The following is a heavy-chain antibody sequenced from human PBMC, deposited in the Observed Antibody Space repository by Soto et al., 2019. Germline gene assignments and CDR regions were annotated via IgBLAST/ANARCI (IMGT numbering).Heavy chain of an antibody. CDR2: ISASATATSYAAT. CDR3: AKTRSASYYFDY. J-gene: IGHJ4*02. V-gene: IGHV3-23*01. Sequence: EVQLLESGGGLVQPGGSLRLSCAASGFTFSSYAMTWVRQAPGKGLEWVSGISASATATSYAATYYAASVKGRFTISKDSSKRTLHLQMNDLRADDTAVYYCAKTRSASYYFDYWGQGTLVTVSS. D-gene: IGHD2-2*01. CDR1: GFTFSSYA.